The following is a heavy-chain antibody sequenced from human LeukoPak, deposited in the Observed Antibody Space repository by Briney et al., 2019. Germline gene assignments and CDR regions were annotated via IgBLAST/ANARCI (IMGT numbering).Heavy chain of an antibody. CDR3: ASEPYGDYELAFDI. Sequence: GGSLRLSCAASGFTFNYHSMNWVRLAPGKGLEWVAVISYDGSNKYYADSVKGRFTISRDNSKNTLYLQMNSLRAEDTAVYYCASEPYGDYELAFDIWGQGTMVTVSS. J-gene: IGHJ3*02. CDR2: ISYDGSNK. CDR1: GFTFNYHS. V-gene: IGHV3-30*03. D-gene: IGHD4-17*01.